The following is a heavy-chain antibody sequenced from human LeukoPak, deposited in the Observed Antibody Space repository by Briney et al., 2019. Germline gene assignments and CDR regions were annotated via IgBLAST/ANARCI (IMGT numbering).Heavy chain of an antibody. J-gene: IGHJ2*01. CDR3: ARGPSGPYGDDWYFDL. V-gene: IGHV4-34*01. CDR2: INHSGST. CDR1: GGSFSGYY. D-gene: IGHD4-17*01. Sequence: SETLSLTCAVHGGSFSGYYWRWIRQPPGKGLEWIGEINHSGSTNYNTSLKSRVTLSVDTSKNQFSLKLSSVTAADTAVYYCARGPSGPYGDDWYFDLWGRGTLVTVSS.